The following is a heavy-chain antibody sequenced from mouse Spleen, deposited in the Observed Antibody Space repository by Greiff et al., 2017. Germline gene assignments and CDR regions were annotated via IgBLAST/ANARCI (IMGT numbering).Heavy chain of an antibody. D-gene: IGHD2-5*01. CDR1: GFTFSSYT. CDR3: ARRAYSKIWYFDV. Sequence: EVKLMESGGGLVKPGGSLKLSCAASGFTFSSYTMSWVRQTPAKRLEWVATISSGGGNTYYPDSVKGRFTISRDNARNTLYLQMSSLRSEDTAMYYCARRAYSKIWYFDVWGAGTTVTVSS. CDR2: ISSGGGNT. V-gene: IGHV5-9*04. J-gene: IGHJ1*01.